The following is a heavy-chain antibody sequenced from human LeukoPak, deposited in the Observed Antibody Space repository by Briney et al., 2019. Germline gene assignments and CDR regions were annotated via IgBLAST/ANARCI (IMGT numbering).Heavy chain of an antibody. CDR1: GFTFSDYY. CDR3: ASRTAAVRAGLGY. J-gene: IGHJ4*02. CDR2: ISSSGTTI. V-gene: IGHV3-11*01. D-gene: IGHD6-13*01. Sequence: GGSLLHACAASGFTFSDYYVTWIRQAPGKGLEWISYISSSGTTIYYAESVKGRFTISRDNAKNSLYLQMNSLRADDTAVYYCASRTAAVRAGLGYWGQGTLVILSS.